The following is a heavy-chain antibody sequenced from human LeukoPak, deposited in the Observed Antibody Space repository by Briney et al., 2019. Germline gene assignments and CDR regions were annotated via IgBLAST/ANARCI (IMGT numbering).Heavy chain of an antibody. Sequence: SETLSLTCTVSGGSISTYHWTWIRQPAGKGLEWIGRIYRSGTTNYNPTLKSRLTMSVDASRNQFSLKLRSVTAADTAVYYCARESGVYGSGDYYDHYWGQGILVTVSS. CDR3: ARESGVYGSGDYYDHY. D-gene: IGHD3-10*01. CDR1: GGSISTYH. V-gene: IGHV4-4*07. CDR2: IYRSGTT. J-gene: IGHJ4*02.